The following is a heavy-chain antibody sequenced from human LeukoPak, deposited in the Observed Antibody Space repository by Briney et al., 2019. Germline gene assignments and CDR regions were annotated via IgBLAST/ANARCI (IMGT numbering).Heavy chain of an antibody. V-gene: IGHV3-20*04. CDR1: GFTFDDYG. D-gene: IGHD1-26*01. J-gene: IGHJ3*02. CDR2: INWNGGST. CDR3: ASEMYSGSYPRAFDI. Sequence: GGSLRLSCAASGFTFDDYGMSWVRQAPGKGLEWVSGINWNGGSTGYADSVKGRFTISRDNAKNSLYLQMNSLRAEDTALYYCASEMYSGSYPRAFDIWGQGTMVTVSP.